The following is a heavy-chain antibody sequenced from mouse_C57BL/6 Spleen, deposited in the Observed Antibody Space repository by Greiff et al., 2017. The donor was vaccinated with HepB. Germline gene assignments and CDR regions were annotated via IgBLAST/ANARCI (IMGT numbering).Heavy chain of an antibody. D-gene: IGHD2-14*01. CDR3: ARKYDEGAWFAY. CDR1: GFNIKDYY. V-gene: IGHV14-2*01. Sequence: EVQLQQSGAELVKPGASVKLSCTASGFNIKDYYMHWVKQRTEQGLEWIGRIDPEDGETKYAPKFQGKATITADTSSNTADLQLSSLTSEDTAVYYCARKYDEGAWFAYWGQGTLVTVSA. J-gene: IGHJ3*01. CDR2: IDPEDGET.